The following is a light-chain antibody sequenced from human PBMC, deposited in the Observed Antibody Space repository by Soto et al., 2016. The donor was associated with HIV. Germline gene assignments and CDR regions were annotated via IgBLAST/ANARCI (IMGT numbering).Light chain of an antibody. CDR3: YSAADNNWV. CDR2: KDS. CDR1: VLAKKY. J-gene: IGLJ3*02. V-gene: IGLV3-27*01. Sequence: SYELTQPSSVSASPGQTVRITCSGDVLAKKYARWFQQKPGQAPMLVIYKDSERPSGIPERFSGSSSGTTVTLTISGAQVEDEADYYCYSAADNNWVFGGGTKLTVL.